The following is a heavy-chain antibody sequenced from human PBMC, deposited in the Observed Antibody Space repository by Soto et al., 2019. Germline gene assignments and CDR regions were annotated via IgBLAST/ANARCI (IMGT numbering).Heavy chain of an antibody. V-gene: IGHV4-30-4*01. CDR1: GGSISSGDYY. CDR3: XXXXXXXXXLDP. Sequence: QVQLQESGPGLVKPSQTLSLTCTVSGGSISSGDYYWSWIRQPPGKGLEWIGYIYHSGSTYYNPXXXXXXXXXXXXXXXXXXXXXXXXXXXXXXXXXXXXXXXXXXXLDPWGQGTLVTVSS. J-gene: IGHJ5*02. CDR2: IYHSGST.